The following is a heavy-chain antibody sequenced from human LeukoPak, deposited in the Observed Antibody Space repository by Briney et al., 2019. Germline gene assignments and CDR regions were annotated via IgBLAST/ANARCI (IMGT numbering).Heavy chain of an antibody. V-gene: IGHV3-21*01. CDR2: ITSRSSYI. J-gene: IGHJ3*02. CDR1: AFNFSDYG. CDR3: ARGDGIHAFDI. D-gene: IGHD1-20*01. Sequence: GGSLRLSCAGSAFNFSDYGMGWVRQAPGKGLEWVSSITSRSSYIYYSDSLKGRFTSSRDNAKNSLYLQMNSLRADDTALYYCARGDGIHAFDIWGQGTMVTVSS.